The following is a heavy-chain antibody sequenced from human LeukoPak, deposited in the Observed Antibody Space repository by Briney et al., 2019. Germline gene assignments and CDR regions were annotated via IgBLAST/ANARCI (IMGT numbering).Heavy chain of an antibody. J-gene: IGHJ4*02. V-gene: IGHV1-18*04. CDR1: GYTFTSYY. CDR2: ISAYNGNT. CDR3: ARGNYGDYVNY. D-gene: IGHD4-17*01. Sequence: ASVKVSCKASGYTFTSYYMHWVRQAPGQGLEWMGWISAYNGNTNYAQKLQGRVTMTTDTSTSTAYMELRSLRSDDTAVYYCARGNYGDYVNYWGQGTLVTVSS.